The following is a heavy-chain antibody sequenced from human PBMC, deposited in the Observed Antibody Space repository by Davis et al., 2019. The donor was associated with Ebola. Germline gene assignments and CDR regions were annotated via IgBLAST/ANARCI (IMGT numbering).Heavy chain of an antibody. J-gene: IGHJ2*01. D-gene: IGHD6-6*01. Sequence: SGPTLVKPTQTLTLTCTFSGFSLSTSGVGVGWIRQPPGKALEWLALIYWDDDKRYSPSLKSRLTITKDTSKNQVVLTMTNMDPVDTATYYCARTECSSSPRYFDLWGRGTLVTVSS. CDR2: IYWDDDK. V-gene: IGHV2-5*02. CDR3: ARTECSSSPRYFDL. CDR1: GFSLSTSGVG.